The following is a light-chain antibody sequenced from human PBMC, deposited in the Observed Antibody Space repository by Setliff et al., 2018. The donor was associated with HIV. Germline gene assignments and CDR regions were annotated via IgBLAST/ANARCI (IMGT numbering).Light chain of an antibody. V-gene: IGKV4-1*01. CDR2: WAS. J-gene: IGKJ4*01. CDR3: QQYYTTPLT. CDR1: QSVLYSSNNKNY. Sequence: DIVMTQSPDSLAVYLGERATINCKSSQSVLYSSNNKNYLAWYQQRPGQPPKLLIYWASTRESGVPDRFSGSGSGTDFTLTIRSLQAEDVAVYYCQQYYTTPLTFGGGTKVDIK.